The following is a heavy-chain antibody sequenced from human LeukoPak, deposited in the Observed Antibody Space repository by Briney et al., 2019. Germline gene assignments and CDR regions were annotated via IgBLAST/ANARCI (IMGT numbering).Heavy chain of an antibody. CDR3: ARDSQGLIDY. J-gene: IGHJ4*02. V-gene: IGHV3-30*03. Sequence: GGSLRLSCAASGFTFSSYGMHWVRQAPGKGLEWVAVISYDGSNKYYADSVKGRFTISRDNSKNTLYLQVNSLRAEDTAVYYCARDSQGLIDYWGQGTLVTVSS. CDR2: ISYDGSNK. CDR1: GFTFSSYG.